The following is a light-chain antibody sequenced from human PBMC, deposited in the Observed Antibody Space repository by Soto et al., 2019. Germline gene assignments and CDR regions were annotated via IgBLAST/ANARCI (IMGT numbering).Light chain of an antibody. CDR3: QQRYNWPIT. J-gene: IGKJ5*01. Sequence: EIVLTQSPATLSSFPGDRVTLSCRASQYINTRLAWYQHRPGQAPRLLIYADSNRATGIPARFSGSGSGRDFTLTISSLEPEDFSVYYCQQRYNWPITFGQGTRLEIK. CDR2: ADS. CDR1: QYINTR. V-gene: IGKV3-11*02.